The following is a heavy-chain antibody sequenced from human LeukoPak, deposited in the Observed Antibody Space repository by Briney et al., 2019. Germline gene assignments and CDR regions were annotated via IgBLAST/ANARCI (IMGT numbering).Heavy chain of an antibody. CDR3: ARAITGNWNDNGYFDY. Sequence: PGGSLRLSCEASGFTFSSYGMHWVRQAPGKGLEYVSGINFNGGSTYYANSVRGRFTISRDNSKNTLYLQVGSLSAEDMAVYYCARAITGNWNDNGYFDYWGQGTLVTAST. V-gene: IGHV3-64*01. D-gene: IGHD1-20*01. CDR2: INFNGGST. J-gene: IGHJ4*02. CDR1: GFTFSSYG.